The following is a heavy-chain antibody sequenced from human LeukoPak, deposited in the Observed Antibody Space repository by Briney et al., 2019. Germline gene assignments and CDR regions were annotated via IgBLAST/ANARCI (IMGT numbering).Heavy chain of an antibody. D-gene: IGHD6-25*01. CDR1: GGSISSYC. J-gene: IGHJ4*02. CDR2: VYTNGNT. V-gene: IGHV4-4*07. CDR3: ATEGLGSGRWFGY. Sequence: SETLSLTCAVSGGSISSYCWTWIRQRAGKGLEWIGRVYTNGNTDYNSSLKRRVTMSVDTSNNQVSLNLNSVTAADTAVYYCATEGLGSGRWFGYWGQGTLVTVSS.